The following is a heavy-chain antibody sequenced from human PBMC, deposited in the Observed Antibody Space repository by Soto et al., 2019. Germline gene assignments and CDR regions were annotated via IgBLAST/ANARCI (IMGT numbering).Heavy chain of an antibody. CDR3: ARENLWFGELSGWFDP. CDR1: GGSISSYY. CDR2: IYYSGST. V-gene: IGHV4-59*01. J-gene: IGHJ5*02. D-gene: IGHD3-10*01. Sequence: SETLSLTCTVSGGSISSYYWSWIRQPPGKGLGWIGYIYYSGSTNYNPSLKSRVTISVDTSKNQFSLKLSSVTAADTAVYYCARENLWFGELSGWFDPWGQGTLVTVSS.